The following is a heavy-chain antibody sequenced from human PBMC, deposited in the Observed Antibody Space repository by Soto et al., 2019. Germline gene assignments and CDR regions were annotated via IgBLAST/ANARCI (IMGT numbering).Heavy chain of an antibody. V-gene: IGHV4-4*02. Sequence: SETLSLTLAVSGGSISSSNWWHWVRPPPGKGLEWIGEIHHSGTTNYNPSLESRVAISVDKSKNHFSLKLSSVTAADTAVYYCATERDVEMATIRNQFPYRMGVWGQGTTVTVS. D-gene: IGHD5-12*01. CDR2: IHHSGTT. CDR3: ATERDVEMATIRNQFPYRMGV. CDR1: GGSISSSNW. J-gene: IGHJ6*02.